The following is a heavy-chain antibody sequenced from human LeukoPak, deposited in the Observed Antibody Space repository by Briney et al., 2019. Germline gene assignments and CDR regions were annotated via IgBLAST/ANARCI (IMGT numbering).Heavy chain of an antibody. CDR3: ARDMIHSSGAFDS. J-gene: IGHJ4*02. CDR1: GFTVSTNH. D-gene: IGHD3-22*01. V-gene: IGHV3-53*01. CDR2: INDVDTP. Sequence: GGSLRLSCAVSGFTVSTNHMTWVRQAPGKGLEWVSAINDVDTPYYADTVRGRFNISRDSAKNTLYLQMKSLRAEDTAVYYCARDMIHSSGAFDSWGQGTLVTVSS.